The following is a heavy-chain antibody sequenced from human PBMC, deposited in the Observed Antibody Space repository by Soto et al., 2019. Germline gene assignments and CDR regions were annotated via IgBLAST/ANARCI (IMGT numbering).Heavy chain of an antibody. D-gene: IGHD7-27*01. CDR2: INTGNGDT. CDR3: ARGLTRLDY. V-gene: IGHV1-3*04. J-gene: IGHJ4*02. CDR1: GYSFTHFE. Sequence: VHLVQSGPEVKQPGASVRISCQASGYSFTHFEMHWVRQAPGQRLEWMGWINTGNGDTKYSQKFQGRVTFTRDTSASTAYLDLDGLTSDDTSFYFCARGLTRLDYWGQGTLVTVSS.